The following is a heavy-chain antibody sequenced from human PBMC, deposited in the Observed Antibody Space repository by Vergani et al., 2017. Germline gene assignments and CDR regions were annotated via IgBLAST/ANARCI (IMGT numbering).Heavy chain of an antibody. D-gene: IGHD6-19*01. CDR3: TRHGRSGWAGYFQH. CDR2: IYYTGTT. J-gene: IGHJ1*01. Sequence: QVQLQESGPGLVKPSETLSLTCAVSGYSISSGYYWGWIRQPPGKGLEWIGSIYYTGTTYYNEAHKSRLTISVDTSKNQFSLNLTSVTAADTALYYCTRHGRSGWAGYFQHWGQGTLVTASS. CDR1: GYSISSGYY. V-gene: IGHV4-38-2*01.